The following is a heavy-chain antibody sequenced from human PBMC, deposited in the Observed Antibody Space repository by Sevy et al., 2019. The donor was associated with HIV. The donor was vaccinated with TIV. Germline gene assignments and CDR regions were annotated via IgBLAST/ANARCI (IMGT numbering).Heavy chain of an antibody. Sequence: SGPTLVKPTQTLTLTCTFSGFSFSTSGVGVGWIRQPPGKALEWLALIYWDDDKRYSPSLKSRLTITKDTSKAQVVLTMANMDPVDTGTYYCAHRRSKGITITEFDYWGQGTLVTVSS. CDR3: AHRRSKGITITEFDY. V-gene: IGHV2-5*02. J-gene: IGHJ4*02. D-gene: IGHD3-9*01. CDR1: GFSFSTSGVG. CDR2: IYWDDDK.